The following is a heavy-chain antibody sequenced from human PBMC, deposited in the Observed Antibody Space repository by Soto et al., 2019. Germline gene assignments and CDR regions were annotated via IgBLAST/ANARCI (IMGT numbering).Heavy chain of an antibody. D-gene: IGHD3-3*01. CDR1: GFTFSSYA. Sequence: GGSLRLSCAASGFTFSSYAMHWVRQAPGKGLEWVAVISYDGSNKYYADSVKGRFTISRDNSKNTLYLQMNSLRAEDTAVYYCARDLRNDFWSGYYDNYYYYYGMDVWGQGTTVTVSS. CDR2: ISYDGSNK. V-gene: IGHV3-30-3*01. J-gene: IGHJ6*02. CDR3: ARDLRNDFWSGYYDNYYYYYGMDV.